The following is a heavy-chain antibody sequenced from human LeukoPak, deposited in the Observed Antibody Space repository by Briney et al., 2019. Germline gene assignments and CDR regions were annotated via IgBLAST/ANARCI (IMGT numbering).Heavy chain of an antibody. CDR2: ITPFNGNT. J-gene: IGHJ3*02. Sequence: GSSVKVSCKASGYTFAYRYLHWVRQAPGQALEWMGWITPFNGNTNYAQKFQDRVTITRDRSMSTAYMELSSLRSEDTAMYYCARFNMQTNAFDIWGQGTMVTVSS. CDR1: GYTFAYRY. D-gene: IGHD1/OR15-1a*01. V-gene: IGHV1-45*02. CDR3: ARFNMQTNAFDI.